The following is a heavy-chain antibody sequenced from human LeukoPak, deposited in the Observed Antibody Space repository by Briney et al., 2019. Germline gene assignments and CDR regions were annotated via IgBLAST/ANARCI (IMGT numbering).Heavy chain of an antibody. CDR2: ISSSSSTI. CDR3: ARDGGYSYGPDAFDI. Sequence: GGSLRLSCAASGFTFSSYGMNWVRQAPGKGLEWVSYISSSSSTIYYADSVKGRFTISRDNAKNSLYLQMNSLRAEDTAVYYCARDGGYSYGPDAFDIWGQGTMVTVSS. V-gene: IGHV3-48*04. CDR1: GFTFSSYG. D-gene: IGHD5-18*01. J-gene: IGHJ3*02.